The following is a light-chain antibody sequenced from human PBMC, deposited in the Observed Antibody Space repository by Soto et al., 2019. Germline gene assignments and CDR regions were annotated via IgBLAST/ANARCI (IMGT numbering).Light chain of an antibody. J-gene: IGKJ2*01. CDR2: GAS. CDR3: QQYGDSPLYT. Sequence: IVLTQSPGTLSLSPGERATLSCRASQSVSRIYLAWYQQKPGQPPRLLIYGASNRATGVPDRFSGRGSGKDFSLTISRLQPEDVAVYYCQQYGDSPLYTFGQGTKVEI. CDR1: QSVSRIY. V-gene: IGKV3-20*01.